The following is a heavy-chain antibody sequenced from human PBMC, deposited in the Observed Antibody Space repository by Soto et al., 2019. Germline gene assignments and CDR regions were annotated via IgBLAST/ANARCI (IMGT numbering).Heavy chain of an antibody. CDR3: ARHKDTSSRYRLPDF. J-gene: IGHJ4*02. CDR2: IYYSGNA. Sequence: PSDTLSLTCTVSGGSISSRSYYWGWIRQPPGKGLEWIGSIYYSGNAYYNPSLKSRVAVSVDTSKNQFSLKVTSVTATDTAVYYCARHKDTSSRYRLPDFWGQGTLVTVSS. CDR1: GGSISSRSYY. V-gene: IGHV4-39*01. D-gene: IGHD6-13*01.